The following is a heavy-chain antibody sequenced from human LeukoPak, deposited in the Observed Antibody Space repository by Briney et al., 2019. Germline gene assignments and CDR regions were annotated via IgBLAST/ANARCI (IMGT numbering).Heavy chain of an antibody. Sequence: SQTLSLTCAISGDSFSSNSAAWNCIRQSPSRGLEWLGRTYYRSKWYNDYAVSVKSRITINPDTSKNQFSLQLNSVTPEDTAVYYCAREGLAQGGSYRARYYFDYWGQGTLVTVSS. D-gene: IGHD1-26*01. J-gene: IGHJ4*02. V-gene: IGHV6-1*01. CDR3: AREGLAQGGSYRARYYFDY. CDR1: GDSFSSNSAA. CDR2: TYYRSKWYN.